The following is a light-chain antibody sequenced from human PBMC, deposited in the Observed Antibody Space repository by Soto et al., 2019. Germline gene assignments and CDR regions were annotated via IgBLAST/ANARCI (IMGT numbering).Light chain of an antibody. CDR2: GAS. Sequence: EIVLTQSPGTLSLSPGERATLSCRASQNVANNYLAWFRQKPGQTPRLLIYGASSRAAGIPDRFSGSGSGTDFTLTISRLEPEDFAIYYCQPYNNWPLTFGGGTKVDIK. CDR1: QNVANNY. V-gene: IGKV3-20*01. J-gene: IGKJ4*01. CDR3: QPYNNWPLT.